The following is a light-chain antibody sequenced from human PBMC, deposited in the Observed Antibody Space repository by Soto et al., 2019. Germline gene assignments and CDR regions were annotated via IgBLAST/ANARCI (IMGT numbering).Light chain of an antibody. CDR2: DAS. CDR1: QSVNRNY. CDR3: QQYKNWPL. V-gene: IGKV3D-15*01. J-gene: IGKJ1*01. Sequence: DIVLTQSPDTLSLSPGERVTLSCRASQSVNRNYLAWYQQKRGQAPRLLIHDASRRAAGVPDRFSGSGSGTEFTLTISSLQSEDFAVYYCQQYKNWPLFGQGTKVDIK.